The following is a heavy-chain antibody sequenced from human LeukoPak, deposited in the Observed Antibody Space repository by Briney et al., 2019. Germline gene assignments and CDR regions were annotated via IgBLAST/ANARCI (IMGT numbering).Heavy chain of an antibody. CDR3: ARLNTAMVLAFDI. Sequence: GGSLRLSCAASGFTVSDNYMSWVRQAPGKGLEWVSIIYTGGTTYYADSVRGRFTISRDSSKNTVYPQMNSLTAGDTAVYYCARLNTAMVLAFDIWGQGTMVTVSS. J-gene: IGHJ3*02. V-gene: IGHV3-53*01. D-gene: IGHD5-18*01. CDR1: GFTVSDNY. CDR2: IYTGGTT.